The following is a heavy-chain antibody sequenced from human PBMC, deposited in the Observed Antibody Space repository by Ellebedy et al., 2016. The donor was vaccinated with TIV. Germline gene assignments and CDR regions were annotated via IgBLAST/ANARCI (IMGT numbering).Heavy chain of an antibody. CDR1: GYTFTSYA. V-gene: IGHV1-3*01. CDR2: INAGNGNT. D-gene: IGHD3-10*01. CDR3: ARGGSGSYYNVGAWFDP. Sequence: ASVKVSCKASGYTFTSYAMHWVRQAPGQRLEWMGWINAGNGNTKYSQKFQGRVTITRDTSASTAYMELSSLRSEDTAVYYCARGGSGSYYNVGAWFDPWGQGTLVTVSS. J-gene: IGHJ5*02.